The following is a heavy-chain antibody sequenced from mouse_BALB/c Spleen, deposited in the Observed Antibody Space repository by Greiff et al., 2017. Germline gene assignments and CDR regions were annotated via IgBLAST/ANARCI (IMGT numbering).Heavy chain of an antibody. J-gene: IGHJ4*01. CDR3: ARQGGLAYYYAMDY. V-gene: IGHV5-12-1*01. CDR2: ISSGGGST. CDR1: GFAFSSYD. Sequence: DVMLVESGGGLVKPGGSLKLSCAASGFAFSSYDMSWVRQTPEKRLEWVAYISSGGGSTYYPDTVKGRFTISRDNAKNTLYLQMSSLKSEDTAMYYCARQGGLAYYYAMDYWGQGTSVTVSS. D-gene: IGHD1-1*01.